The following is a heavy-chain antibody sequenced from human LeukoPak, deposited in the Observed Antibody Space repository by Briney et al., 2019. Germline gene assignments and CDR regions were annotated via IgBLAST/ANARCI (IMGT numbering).Heavy chain of an antibody. V-gene: IGHV1-2*02. D-gene: IGHD3-16*01. CDR1: GYTFTGYY. Sequence: ASGKVSCKASGYTFTGYYMHWVRQAPGQGLGGMGGINPNSGGTYYVQKFQGGVTMTRDTSISTAYMELSRLRSDDTAVYYCARGGSHVDAFDIWGQGTMVTVSS. J-gene: IGHJ3*02. CDR3: ARGGSHVDAFDI. CDR2: INPNSGGT.